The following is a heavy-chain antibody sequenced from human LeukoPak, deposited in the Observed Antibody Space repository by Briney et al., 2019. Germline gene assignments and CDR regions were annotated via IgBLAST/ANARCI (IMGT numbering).Heavy chain of an antibody. CDR2: IFPDDSDT. Sequence: GESLQISCATSGYNFPRHWIGWVRQMPGKGLEYVGVIFPDDSDTRYSPSSEGHVTISVDKSINTAYLQWRSLKASDTAMYYCARSEGHCSDGACYAQKVIDHWGQGTLVTVSS. D-gene: IGHD2-15*01. CDR3: ARSEGHCSDGACYAQKVIDH. V-gene: IGHV5-51*01. J-gene: IGHJ4*02. CDR1: GYNFPRHW.